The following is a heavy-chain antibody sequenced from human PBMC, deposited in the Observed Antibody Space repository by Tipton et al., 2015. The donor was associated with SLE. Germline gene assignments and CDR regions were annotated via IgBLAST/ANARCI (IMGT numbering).Heavy chain of an antibody. CDR1: GFTFSNYN. Sequence: GSLRLSCAASGFTFSNYNMNWVRQAPGKGLEWVSSISSGSSYVNYADSVKGRFTISRDNAKNSLYLQMNSLRAEDTAVYYCARDLPDAFDIWGQGTMVTVSS. CDR3: ARDLPDAFDI. CDR2: ISSGSSYV. J-gene: IGHJ3*02. V-gene: IGHV3-21*03.